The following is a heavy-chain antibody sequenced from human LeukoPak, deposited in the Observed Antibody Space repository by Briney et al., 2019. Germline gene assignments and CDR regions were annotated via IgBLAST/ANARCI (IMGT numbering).Heavy chain of an antibody. CDR3: ARYISGDYYDSSGYFDAFDI. J-gene: IGHJ3*02. V-gene: IGHV4-39*01. CDR2: IYYSGST. CDR1: GGSISSSSYY. Sequence: SETLSLTCTVSGGSISSSSYYWGWIRQPPGKGLEWIVSIYYSGSTYYNPSLKSRVTISVDTSKNQFSLKLSSVTAADTAVYYCARYISGDYYDSSGYFDAFDIWGQGTMSPSLQ. D-gene: IGHD3-22*01.